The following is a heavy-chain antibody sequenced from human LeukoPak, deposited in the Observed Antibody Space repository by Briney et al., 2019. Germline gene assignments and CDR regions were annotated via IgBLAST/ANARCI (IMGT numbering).Heavy chain of an antibody. CDR2: ISGSGDST. J-gene: IGHJ4*02. D-gene: IGHD2-2*01. CDR1: GFTFSTYG. V-gene: IGHV3-23*01. CDR3: AKDRGIVVVPAAMQVDY. Sequence: GGSLRLSCAASGFTFSTYGMSWVRQAPGKGLEWVSGISGSGDSTYYADSVKGPFIISRDNSKNTLYLQMNSLRAEDTAVYYCAKDRGIVVVPAAMQVDYWGQGTLVTVSS.